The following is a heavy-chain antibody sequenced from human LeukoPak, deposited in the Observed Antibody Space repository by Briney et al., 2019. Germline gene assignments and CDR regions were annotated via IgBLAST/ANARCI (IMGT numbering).Heavy chain of an antibody. CDR2: FDPEDGET. CDR1: GYTLTELS. CDR3: ATGVCGGDCSDAFDI. J-gene: IGHJ3*02. D-gene: IGHD2-21*02. Sequence: ASVKVSCKVSGYTLTELSMHWVRQAPGKGLEWMGGFDPEDGETIYAQKFQGRVTMTEDTSTDTAYMELSSLRSEDTAVYYCATGVCGGDCSDAFDIWGQGTMVTVSS. V-gene: IGHV1-24*01.